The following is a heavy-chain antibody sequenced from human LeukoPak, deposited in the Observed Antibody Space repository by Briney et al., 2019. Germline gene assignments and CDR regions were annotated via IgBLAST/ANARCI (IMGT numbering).Heavy chain of an antibody. D-gene: IGHD3-22*01. CDR1: GFTFSSSA. V-gene: IGHV3-23*01. J-gene: IGHJ6*02. CDR2: ISNNGGYT. Sequence: GGSLRLSCAASGFTFSSSAMSWVRQAPGKGLEWVSAISNNGGYTYYADSVKGRFTISRDNAKNSLYLQMNSLRAEDTAVYYCARERSGYDSSGYYRAYYYYGMDVWGQGTTVTVSS. CDR3: ARERSGYDSSGYYRAYYYYGMDV.